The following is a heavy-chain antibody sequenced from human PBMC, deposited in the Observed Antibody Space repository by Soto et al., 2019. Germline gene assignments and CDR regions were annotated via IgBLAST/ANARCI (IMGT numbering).Heavy chain of an antibody. CDR2: IYSGGST. J-gene: IGHJ6*02. V-gene: IGHV3-53*01. Sequence: LRLSCAASGFTVSSNYMSWVRQAPGKGLEWVSVIYSGGSTYYADSVKGRFTISRDNSKNTLYLQMNSLRAEDTAVYYCARWVDTAMVYGMDVWGQGTTVTVSS. D-gene: IGHD5-18*01. CDR3: ARWVDTAMVYGMDV. CDR1: GFTVSSNY.